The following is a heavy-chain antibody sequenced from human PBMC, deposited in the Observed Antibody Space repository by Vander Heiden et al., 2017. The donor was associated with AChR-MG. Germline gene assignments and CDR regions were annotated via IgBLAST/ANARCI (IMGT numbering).Heavy chain of an antibody. CDR1: GYTFTGYY. CDR2: INPNSGGT. D-gene: IGHD6-6*01. CDR3: AIAARGRGYYYYGMDV. V-gene: IGHV1-2*02. J-gene: IGHJ6*02. Sequence: QVQLVQSGAEVKKPGASVKVSCKASGYTFTGYYMHWVRQALGQGLRWMGWINPNSGGTNYAQKFQGRVTMTRDTSISTAYMELSRLRSDDTAVYYCAIAARGRGYYYYGMDVWGQGTTVTVSS.